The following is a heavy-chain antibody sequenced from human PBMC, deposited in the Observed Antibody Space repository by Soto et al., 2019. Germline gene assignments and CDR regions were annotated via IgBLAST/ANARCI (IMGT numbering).Heavy chain of an antibody. V-gene: IGHV4-59*01. J-gene: IGHJ4*02. Sequence: SETLSLTCTASGGSISSYYWSWIRQPPGKGLEWIGYIYYSGSTNYNPSLKSRVTISVDTSKNQFSLKLSSVTAADTAVYYCARAGEDNWNYVYWGQGTLVTVSS. CDR3: ARAGEDNWNYVY. CDR1: GGSISSYY. D-gene: IGHD1-7*01. CDR2: IYYSGST.